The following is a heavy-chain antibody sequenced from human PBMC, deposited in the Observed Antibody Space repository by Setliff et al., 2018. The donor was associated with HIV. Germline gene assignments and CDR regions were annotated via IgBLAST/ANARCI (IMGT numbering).Heavy chain of an antibody. J-gene: IGHJ4*02. V-gene: IGHV5-51*01. CDR2: IDPGDSDT. D-gene: IGHD1-26*01. CDR3: ARAGSGSPLILFDY. CDR1: GYMFNNYW. Sequence: PGESLKISCKGSGYMFNNYWNAWVRQVPGKGLEWMGIIDPGDSDTRYTPSYQGRIIMSIDRFRSTAYLQWRSLTPSDTAVYYCARAGSGSPLILFDYWGQGTLVTVSS.